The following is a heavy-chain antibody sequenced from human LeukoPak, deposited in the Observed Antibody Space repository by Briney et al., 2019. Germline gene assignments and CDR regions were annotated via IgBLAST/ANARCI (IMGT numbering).Heavy chain of an antibody. CDR1: GFTFDDYA. J-gene: IGHJ4*02. D-gene: IGHD3-10*01. CDR2: ISWNSGSI. V-gene: IGHV3-9*01. CDR3: AKAGLLLWFGEPFDY. Sequence: GGSLRLSCAASGFTFDDYAMHWVRQAPGKGLEWVSGISWNSGSIGYADSVKGRFTISRDNAKNSLYLQMNSLRAEDTALYYCAKAGLLLWFGEPFDYWGRGTLVTVSS.